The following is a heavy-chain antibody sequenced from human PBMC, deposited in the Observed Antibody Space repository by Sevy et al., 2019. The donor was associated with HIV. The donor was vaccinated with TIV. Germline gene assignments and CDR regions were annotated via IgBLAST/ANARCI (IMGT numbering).Heavy chain of an antibody. J-gene: IGHJ4*02. Sequence: GGSLRLACAASGFTFSDYYMSWIRQAPGKGLEWVSYISSSGSTIYYADSVKGRFTISRDNAKNSLYLQMNSLRAEDTAVYYCAGDLADTVTTWGFDYWGQGTLVTVSS. CDR3: AGDLADTVTTWGFDY. D-gene: IGHD4-17*01. CDR1: GFTFSDYY. CDR2: ISSSGSTI. V-gene: IGHV3-11*01.